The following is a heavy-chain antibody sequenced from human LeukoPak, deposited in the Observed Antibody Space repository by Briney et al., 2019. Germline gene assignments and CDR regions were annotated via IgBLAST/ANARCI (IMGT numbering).Heavy chain of an antibody. CDR1: GFTFSSYA. V-gene: IGHV3-23*01. CDR3: AKDGDPIAVAGYFDY. CDR2: ISGSGGST. D-gene: IGHD6-19*01. J-gene: IGHJ4*02. Sequence: PGGSLRLSCAASGFTFSSYAMSWVRQAPGKGLEWVSAISGSGGSTYYADSVKDRFTISRDNSKNTLYLQMNSLRAEDTAVYYCAKDGDPIAVAGYFDYWGQGTLVTVSS.